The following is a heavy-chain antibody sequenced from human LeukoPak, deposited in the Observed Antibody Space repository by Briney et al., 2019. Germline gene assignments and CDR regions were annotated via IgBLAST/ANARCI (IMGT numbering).Heavy chain of an antibody. CDR2: ISGSGGST. D-gene: IGHD3-9*01. J-gene: IGHJ6*03. V-gene: IGHV3-23*01. CDR1: GFTFSSYA. CDR3: AKDLGYDILTGYFLGYYYMDV. Sequence: PGGSLRLSCAASGFTFSSYAMSWVRQAPGEGLEWVSAISGSGGSTYYADSVKGRFTISRDNSKNTLYLQMNSLRAEDTAVYYCAKDLGYDILTGYFLGYYYMDVWGKGTTVTVSS.